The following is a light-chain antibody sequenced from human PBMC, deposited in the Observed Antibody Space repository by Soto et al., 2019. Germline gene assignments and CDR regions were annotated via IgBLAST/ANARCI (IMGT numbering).Light chain of an antibody. J-gene: IGKJ1*01. CDR3: LQYHSAPQT. V-gene: IGKV4-1*01. CDR1: QSVLYSPNNKTY. Sequence: DIVMTQSPDSLAVSLGERATINCKSSQSVLYSPNNKTYFAWYQQKPGQPPRLLVYWASTRESGVPDRFSGSGSGTDFTLTISSLQAEDAAVYYCLQYHSAPQTFGQGTKVEIK. CDR2: WAS.